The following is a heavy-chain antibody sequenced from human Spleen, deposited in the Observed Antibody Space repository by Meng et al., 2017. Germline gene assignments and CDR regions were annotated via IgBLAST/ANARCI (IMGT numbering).Heavy chain of an antibody. D-gene: IGHD7-27*01. CDR2: INHSGST. CDR3: ARVGTGDYGMDG. J-gene: IGHJ6*02. Sequence: SETLSLTCAVYGGSFSGYYWSWIRQPPGKGLEWIGEINHSGSTNYNPSLKSRVTISVDTSKNQFSLKLSSVTAADTAVYYCARVGTGDYGMDGWGQGTAVTVSS. V-gene: IGHV4-34*01. CDR1: GGSFSGYY.